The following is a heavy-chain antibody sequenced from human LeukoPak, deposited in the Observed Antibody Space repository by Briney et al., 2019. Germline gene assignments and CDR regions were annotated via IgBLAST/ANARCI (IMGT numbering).Heavy chain of an antibody. Sequence: GGSLRLSCAASGFTFSSYAMSWVRLAPGKGLEWVSAITYSGGDTYYADSVKGRFTISRDNSQNALHLQMNSLRAEDTAVYYCAKADYGDYAFDYWGQGTLVTVSS. CDR1: GFTFSSYA. CDR2: ITYSGGDT. CDR3: AKADYGDYAFDY. J-gene: IGHJ4*02. V-gene: IGHV3-23*01. D-gene: IGHD4-17*01.